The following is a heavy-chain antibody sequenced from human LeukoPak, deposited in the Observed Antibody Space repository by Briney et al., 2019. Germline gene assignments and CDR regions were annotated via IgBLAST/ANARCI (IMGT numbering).Heavy chain of an antibody. CDR1: GFTLSNAW. V-gene: IGHV3-7*01. D-gene: IGHD3-3*01. Sequence: GGSLRLSRAASGFTLSNAWMSWVRQAPGKGLEWVANIKQDGREKYYVDSVKGRFTTSRDNANNSLYLQMNSLRAEDTAVYYCARDRGVVSSITICGVVIIEPHFDYWGQGTLFTVSS. CDR3: ARDRGVVSSITICGVVIIEPHFDY. J-gene: IGHJ4*02. CDR2: IKQDGREK.